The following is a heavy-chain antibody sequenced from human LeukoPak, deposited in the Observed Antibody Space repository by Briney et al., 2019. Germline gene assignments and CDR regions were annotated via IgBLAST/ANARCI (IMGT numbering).Heavy chain of an antibody. CDR3: ARASWFGELMDY. V-gene: IGHV4-59*01. J-gene: IGHJ4*02. CDR1: GGSISSYY. D-gene: IGHD3-10*01. CDR2: IYYSGST. Sequence: SETLSLTCTVSGGSISSYYWSWIRQPPGKGLEWIGYIYYSGSTNYNPSLKSRVTISVDTSKNQFSLKLSSVIAADTAVYYCARASWFGELMDYWGQGTLVTVSS.